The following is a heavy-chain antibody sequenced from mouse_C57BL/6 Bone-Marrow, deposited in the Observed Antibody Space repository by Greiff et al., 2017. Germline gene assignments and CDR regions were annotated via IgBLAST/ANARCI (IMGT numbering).Heavy chain of an antibody. V-gene: IGHV1-74*01. CDR1: GYTFTSYW. Sequence: QVQLQQPGAELVKPGASVKVSCKASGYTFTSYWMHWVKQRPGQGLEWIGRIHPSDSDTNYNEKFKGKATLTVDKSSSTAYMQLSSLTSEDSAFYYCAIKAFYYYGSSWYFAVWGTGTTVTVSS. CDR2: IHPSDSDT. J-gene: IGHJ1*03. CDR3: AIKAFYYYGSSWYFAV. D-gene: IGHD1-1*01.